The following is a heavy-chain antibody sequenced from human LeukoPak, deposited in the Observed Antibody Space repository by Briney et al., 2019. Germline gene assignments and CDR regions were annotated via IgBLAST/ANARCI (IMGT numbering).Heavy chain of an antibody. V-gene: IGHV3-21*01. Sequence: PGGSLRLSCAASGFTFGSYSMNWVRQAPGKGLEWVSSISSSSSYIYYADSVKGRFTISRDNAKNSLYLQMNSLRAEDTAVYYCARDSIAVAGTSSADMDVWGKGTTVTVSS. CDR3: ARDSIAVAGTSSADMDV. J-gene: IGHJ6*03. CDR1: GFTFGSYS. D-gene: IGHD6-19*01. CDR2: ISSSSSYI.